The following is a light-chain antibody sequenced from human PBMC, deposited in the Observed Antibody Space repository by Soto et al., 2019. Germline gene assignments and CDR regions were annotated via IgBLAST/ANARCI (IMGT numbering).Light chain of an antibody. CDR3: QSYDSSLSGSV. J-gene: IGLJ3*02. CDR2: GNS. Sequence: QSVLTQPPSVSGAPGQRVTIYCTGSSSNIGAGYDVHWYQQLPGTAPKLLIYGNSNRTSGVPDRFSGSKSGTSASLAITGLQAEDEADYYCQSYDSSLSGSVFGGGTKLTVL. CDR1: SSNIGAGYD. V-gene: IGLV1-40*01.